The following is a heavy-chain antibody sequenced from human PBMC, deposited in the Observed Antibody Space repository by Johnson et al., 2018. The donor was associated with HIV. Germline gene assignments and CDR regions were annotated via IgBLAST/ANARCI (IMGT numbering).Heavy chain of an antibody. CDR2: ISGSGGTI. Sequence: VQLVESGGGLVQPGGSLRLSCAASGITVNSNYMSWVRQAPGKGLEWVSDISGSGGTIYYADSVKGRFTISRDNSKNTLYLQMNSLRAEDTALYYCAKFVGIAGTFDAFDIWGQGTMVTVSS. D-gene: IGHD6-13*01. CDR1: GITVNSNY. J-gene: IGHJ3*02. V-gene: IGHV3-23*04. CDR3: AKFVGIAGTFDAFDI.